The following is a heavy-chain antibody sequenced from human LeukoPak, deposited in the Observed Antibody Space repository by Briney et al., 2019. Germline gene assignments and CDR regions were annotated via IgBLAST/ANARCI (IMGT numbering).Heavy chain of an antibody. Sequence: SQTLSLTCAISGDSVSSNSAAWNWIRQSPSRGLEWLGRTYYRSKWYNDYAVSVKSRITINPDTSKNQFSLQLNSVTPEDTAVYYCARYCTSTSCYLPYYYGMDVWGQGTTVTVSS. V-gene: IGHV6-1*01. J-gene: IGHJ6*02. CDR3: ARYCTSTSCYLPYYYGMDV. CDR1: GDSVSSNSAA. CDR2: TYYRSKWYN. D-gene: IGHD2-2*01.